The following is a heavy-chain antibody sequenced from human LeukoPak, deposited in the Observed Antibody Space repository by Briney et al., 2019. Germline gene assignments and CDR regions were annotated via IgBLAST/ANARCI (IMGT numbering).Heavy chain of an antibody. J-gene: IGHJ4*02. V-gene: IGHV4-4*07. CDR3: AVGDYLLIY. CDR1: GVAISDYF. Sequence: SETLSLTCSVSGVAISDYFWSWIRQPAGRDLEWIGRTSTTGSTYFNPSLQSRVRMSVDSSKTHFSLRLSSVTAADTAVYYCAVGDYLLIYWGQGTLVTVSS. D-gene: IGHD4-17*01. CDR2: TSTTGST.